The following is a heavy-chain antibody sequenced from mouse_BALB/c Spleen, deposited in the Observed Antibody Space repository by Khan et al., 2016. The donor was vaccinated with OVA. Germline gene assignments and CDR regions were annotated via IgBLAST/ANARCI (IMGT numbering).Heavy chain of an antibody. V-gene: IGHV3-2*02. D-gene: IGHD1-1*01. J-gene: IGHJ4*01. CDR3: ARKNYYGYAMDY. CDR2: ISYSGYT. Sequence: EVQLVESGPGLVKPSQSLSLTCTVTGYSITSDYAWDWIRQFPGNKLEWMGYISYSGYTSYNPSLKSRISISRDTSKNQFFLQLTSVTTEDTATDYCARKNYYGYAMDYWGKGTSVTVSS. CDR1: GYSITSDYA.